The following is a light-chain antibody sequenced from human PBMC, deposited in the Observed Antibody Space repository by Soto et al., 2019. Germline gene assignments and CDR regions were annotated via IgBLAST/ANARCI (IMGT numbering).Light chain of an antibody. V-gene: IGKV1-39*01. CDR1: QSISRY. Sequence: DIQMTQSPSSLSASLGDRITITCRASQSISRYLNWYQHKPGKAPKLLINAASSLERGVPSRFSGGGSGTDFTLNISSLQPDDFATYYCQQNYRATPWTFGQGTKVDI. CDR2: AAS. J-gene: IGKJ1*01. CDR3: QQNYRATPWT.